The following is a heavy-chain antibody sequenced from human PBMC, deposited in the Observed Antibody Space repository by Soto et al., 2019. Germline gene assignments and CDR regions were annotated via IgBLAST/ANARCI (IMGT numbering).Heavy chain of an antibody. CDR3: ARARGLRPNWFDP. V-gene: IGHV4-59*01. J-gene: IGHJ5*02. CDR2: IYYSGST. Sequence: SETLSLTCTVPGGSISSYYWSWIRQPPGKGLEWIGYIYYSGSTNYNPSLKSRVTISVDTSKNQFSLKLSSVTAADTAVYYCARARGLRPNWFDPWGQGTLVTVSS. CDR1: GGSISSYY. D-gene: IGHD4-17*01.